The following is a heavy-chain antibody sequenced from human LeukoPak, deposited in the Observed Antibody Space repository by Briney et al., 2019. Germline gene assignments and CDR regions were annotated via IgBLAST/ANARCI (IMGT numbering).Heavy chain of an antibody. D-gene: IGHD6-13*01. Sequence: ASVKVSCKASGYTFTGYYMHWVRQAPGQGLEWMGWINPNSGGTNYAQKFQGRVTMTRDTSISTAYMELSRLRSDDTAVYYCVRGDAAAGTSRYYYYYMDVWGKGTTVTVSS. CDR2: INPNSGGT. CDR1: GYTFTGYY. CDR3: VRGDAAAGTSRYYYYYMDV. J-gene: IGHJ6*03. V-gene: IGHV1-2*02.